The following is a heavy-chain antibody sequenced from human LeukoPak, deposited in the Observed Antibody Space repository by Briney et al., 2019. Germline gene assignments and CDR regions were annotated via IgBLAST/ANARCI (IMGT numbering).Heavy chain of an antibody. CDR3: AQIAVAGRGIFDY. D-gene: IGHD6-19*01. CDR2: INHSGST. V-gene: IGHV4-34*01. CDR1: GGSFSGYY. Sequence: PSETLSLTCAVYGGSFSGYYWSWIRQPPGKGLEWIGEINHSGSTNYNPSLKSRVTISVDTAKNQFSLKLSSVTAADTAVYYCAQIAVAGRGIFDYWGQGTLVTVSS. J-gene: IGHJ4*02.